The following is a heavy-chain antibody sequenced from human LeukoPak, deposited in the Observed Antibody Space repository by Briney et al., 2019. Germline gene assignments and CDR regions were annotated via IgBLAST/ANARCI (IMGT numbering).Heavy chain of an antibody. CDR2: ISSNGGST. J-gene: IGHJ4*02. CDR3: ARVPYDFWSGYPDY. CDR1: GFTFSSYA. D-gene: IGHD3-3*01. V-gene: IGHV3-64*01. Sequence: GGSLRLSCAASGFTFSSYAMHWVRQAPGKGLEYVSAISSNGGSTYYANSVKGRFTISRDNSKDTLYLQMGSLRAEDMAVYYCARVPYDFWSGYPDYWGQGTLVTVSS.